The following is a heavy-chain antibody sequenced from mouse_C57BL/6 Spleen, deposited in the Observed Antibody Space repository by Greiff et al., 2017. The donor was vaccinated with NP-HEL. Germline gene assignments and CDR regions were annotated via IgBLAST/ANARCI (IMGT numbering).Heavy chain of an antibody. D-gene: IGHD1-1*01. CDR1: GFPFNIYW. V-gene: IGHV6-3*01. J-gene: IGHJ2*01. CDR3: TVGTGKTDFDY. CDR2: IRLKSDNYAT. Sequence: EVKVEESGGGLVQPGGSMKLSCVASGFPFNIYWMNWVRQSPERGLEWVAQIRLKSDNYATHYAESVKGRFTFSRDDSKSSVYLQMNNLRAEDTGIYYCTVGTGKTDFDYWGQGTTLTISS.